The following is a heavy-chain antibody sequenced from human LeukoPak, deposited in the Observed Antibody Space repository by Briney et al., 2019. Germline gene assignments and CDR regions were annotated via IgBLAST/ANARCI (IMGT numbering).Heavy chain of an antibody. CDR2: IYPGDSDT. J-gene: IGHJ4*02. D-gene: IGHD2-8*02. V-gene: IGHV5-51*01. Sequence: PGESLKISCKGSGYSFTTYWIAWVRQMPGKGLEWMGIIYPGDSDTKYSPSFQGQVNISAGKSTTTAYLQWSSLKASDTAMYYCARQFRLVGGDLDYWGQGTLVTVSS. CDR3: ARQFRLVGGDLDY. CDR1: GYSFTTYW.